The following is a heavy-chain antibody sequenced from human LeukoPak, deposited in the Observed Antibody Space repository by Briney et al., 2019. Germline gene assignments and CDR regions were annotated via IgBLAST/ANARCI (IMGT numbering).Heavy chain of an antibody. V-gene: IGHV3-33*01. CDR2: IFYDGSKT. D-gene: IGHD6-13*01. J-gene: IGHJ4*02. CDR1: GFTFSNYG. CDR3: AREGDQQPPDY. Sequence: GGSLRLSCAASGFTFSNYGMHWVRQAPGKGLEWVAVIFYDGSKTYYADSVKGRFTISRDNSKNTLYVEMDSLRAEDTAVYYCAREGDQQPPDYWGQGTLVTVSS.